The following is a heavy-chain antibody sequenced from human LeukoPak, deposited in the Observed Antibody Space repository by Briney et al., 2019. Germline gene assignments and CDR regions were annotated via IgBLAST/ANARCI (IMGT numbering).Heavy chain of an antibody. CDR2: ISYDGSGK. Sequence: GRSLRLSCAASGFTFSNYAMHWVRQAPGKGLEWVAVISYDGSGKYYADSVKGRFTISRDNSKNTLYLQMNSLRVEDTAVYHCSRGEGLSGIWSGLVYWGQGTLVTVSS. V-gene: IGHV3-30-3*01. J-gene: IGHJ4*02. CDR3: SRGEGLSGIWSGLVY. D-gene: IGHD3-3*01. CDR1: GFTFSNYA.